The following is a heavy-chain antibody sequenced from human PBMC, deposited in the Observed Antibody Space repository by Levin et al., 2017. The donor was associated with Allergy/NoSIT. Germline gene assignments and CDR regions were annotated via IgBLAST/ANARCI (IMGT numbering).Heavy chain of an antibody. CDR3: ARGGGVVVVAATVDY. J-gene: IGHJ4*02. CDR1: GFTFSSYA. Sequence: GGSLRLSCAASGFTFSSYAMHWVRQAPGKGLEWVAVISYDGSNKYYADSVKGRFTISRDNSKNTLYLQMNSLRAEDTAVYYCARGGGVVVVAATVDYWGQGTLVTVSS. CDR2: ISYDGSNK. V-gene: IGHV3-30*04. D-gene: IGHD2-15*01.